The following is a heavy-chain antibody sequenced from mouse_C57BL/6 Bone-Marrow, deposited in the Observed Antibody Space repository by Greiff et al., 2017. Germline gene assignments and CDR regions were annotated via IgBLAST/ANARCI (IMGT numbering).Heavy chain of an antibody. D-gene: IGHD1-1*01. CDR2: IRNKANGYTT. Sequence: EVQRVESGGGLVQPGGSLSLSCAASGFTFTDYYMSWVRQPPGKALEWLGFIRNKANGYTTEYSASVKGRFTISRDNSQSILYLQMNALRAEDSATYYCARSTVVVHFDYWGQGTTLTVSS. J-gene: IGHJ2*01. CDR1: GFTFTDYY. V-gene: IGHV7-3*01. CDR3: ARSTVVVHFDY.